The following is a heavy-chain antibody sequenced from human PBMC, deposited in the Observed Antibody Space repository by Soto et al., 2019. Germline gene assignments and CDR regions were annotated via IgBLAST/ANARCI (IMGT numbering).Heavy chain of an antibody. Sequence: GGSLRLSCAASGFTFSSYAMSWVRQAPGRGLEWVSAISGSGGSTYYADSVKGRFTISRDNSKNTLYLQMNSLRAEDTAVYYCAKDFPSRYCSGGSCSDNGMDVWGQGTTVTVSS. CDR3: AKDFPSRYCSGGSCSDNGMDV. V-gene: IGHV3-23*01. CDR1: GFTFSSYA. J-gene: IGHJ6*02. D-gene: IGHD2-15*01. CDR2: ISGSGGST.